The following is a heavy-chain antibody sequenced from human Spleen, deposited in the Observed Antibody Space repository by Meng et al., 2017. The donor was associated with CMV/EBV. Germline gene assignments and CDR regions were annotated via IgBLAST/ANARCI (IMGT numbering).Heavy chain of an antibody. Sequence: AGCGVSVRDIAVRWSRQGTGKEVEWVAGRAYDRSKKSCEDSVRGRFTISRDVSKSTLYLQMNSLRVEDTAVYYCARGNGWNYAVEDYWGQGTLVTVSS. J-gene: IGHJ4*02. D-gene: IGHD1-7*01. CDR2: RAYDRSKK. V-gene: IGHV3-30*04. CDR3: ARGNGWNYAVEDY. CDR1: GVSVRDIA.